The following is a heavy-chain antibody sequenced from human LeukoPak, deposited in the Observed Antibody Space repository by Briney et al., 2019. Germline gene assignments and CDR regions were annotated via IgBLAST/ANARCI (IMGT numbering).Heavy chain of an antibody. J-gene: IGHJ4*02. Sequence: GGSLRLSCAASGFSFSTFGMHWVRHTPGKGLEWVSHISKDETNKYYADSVKGRFTISRDTSKNTLFLQMNGLRVEDTAVYYCAKDNPVLDSWGQGTLVTVSS. CDR3: AKDNPVLDS. V-gene: IGHV3-30*18. CDR2: ISKDETNK. CDR1: GFSFSTFG.